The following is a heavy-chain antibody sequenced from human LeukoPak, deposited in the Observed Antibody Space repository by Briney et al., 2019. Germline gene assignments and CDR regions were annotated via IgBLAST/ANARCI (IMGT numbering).Heavy chain of an antibody. CDR2: IYYSGST. J-gene: IGHJ5*02. V-gene: IGHV4-59*11. CDR1: SGSISSHY. Sequence: SETLSLTCTVSSGSISSHYWSWIRQPPGKGLEWIGYIYYSGSTNYNPSLKSRVTISVDTSKNQFSLKLSSVTAADTAVYYCAIDGHYDFWSGYYNHWFDPWGQGTLVTVSS. D-gene: IGHD3-3*01. CDR3: AIDGHYDFWSGYYNHWFDP.